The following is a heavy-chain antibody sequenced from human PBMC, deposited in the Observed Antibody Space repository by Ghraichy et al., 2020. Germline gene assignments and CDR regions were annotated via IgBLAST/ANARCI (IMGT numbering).Heavy chain of an antibody. V-gene: IGHV4-39*01. J-gene: IGHJ6*02. D-gene: IGHD6-19*01. CDR3: ARGPGYSSGWYAWGYYYYGMDV. CDR2: IYYSGST. Sequence: SETLSLTCTVSGGSISSSSYYWGWIRQPPGKGLEWIGSIYYSGSTYYNPSLKSRVIISVDTSKNQFSLKLSSVTAADTAVYYCARGPGYSSGWYAWGYYYYGMDVWGQLIMVTVSS. CDR1: GGSISSSSYY.